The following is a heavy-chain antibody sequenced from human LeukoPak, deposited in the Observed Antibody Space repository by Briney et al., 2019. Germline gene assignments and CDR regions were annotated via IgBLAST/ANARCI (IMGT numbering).Heavy chain of an antibody. CDR1: GFTFSAYN. Sequence: GGSLRLSCVTSGFTFSAYNMNWVRQAPGKGLGWVSCISSSNNYIYYADSVKGRFTISRDNAKNSLYLQMNSLRAEDTAVYYCARDYFGSGLSHFDLWGRGTLVTVSS. CDR3: ARDYFGSGLSHFDL. CDR2: ISSSNNYI. J-gene: IGHJ2*01. D-gene: IGHD3-10*01. V-gene: IGHV3-21*01.